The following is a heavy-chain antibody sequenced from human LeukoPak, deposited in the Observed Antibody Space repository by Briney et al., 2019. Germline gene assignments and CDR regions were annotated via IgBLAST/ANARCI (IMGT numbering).Heavy chain of an antibody. D-gene: IGHD2-2*01. V-gene: IGHV3-30-3*02. CDR2: ISYDGSNK. Sequence: GGSLRLSCAASGFTFSSYAMHWVRQAPGKGLEWVAVISYDGSNKYYADSVKGRFTISRDNSKNTLYLQMNSLRAEDTAVYYCAKHRGSSTSCYDCWGQGTLVTVSS. CDR3: AKHRGSSTSCYDC. CDR1: GFTFSSYA. J-gene: IGHJ4*02.